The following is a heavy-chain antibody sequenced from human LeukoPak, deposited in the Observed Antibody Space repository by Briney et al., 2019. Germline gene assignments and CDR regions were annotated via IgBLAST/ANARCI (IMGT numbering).Heavy chain of an antibody. Sequence: GGSLRLSCAASGFTFSSYEMNWVRQAPGKGLEWVSYISSSSSTIYYADSVKGRFTISRDNAKNSLYLQMNSLRAEDTAVYYCARDKGDTVTTFPNWFDPWGQGTLVTASS. CDR1: GFTFSSYE. V-gene: IGHV3-48*01. CDR2: ISSSSSTI. D-gene: IGHD4-17*01. CDR3: ARDKGDTVTTFPNWFDP. J-gene: IGHJ5*02.